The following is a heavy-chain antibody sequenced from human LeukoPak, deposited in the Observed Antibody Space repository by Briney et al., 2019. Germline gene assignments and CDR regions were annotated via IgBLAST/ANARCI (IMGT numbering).Heavy chain of an antibody. CDR3: ANYYDSSGSY. CDR1: GFTFSSYG. D-gene: IGHD3-22*01. V-gene: IGHV3-30*18. Sequence: GGSLRLPCAASGFTFSSYGMHWVRQAPGKGLEWVAVISYDGSNKYYADSVKGRFTISRDNSKNTLYLQMNSLRAEDTAVYYCANYYDSSGSYWGQGTLVTVSS. J-gene: IGHJ4*02. CDR2: ISYDGSNK.